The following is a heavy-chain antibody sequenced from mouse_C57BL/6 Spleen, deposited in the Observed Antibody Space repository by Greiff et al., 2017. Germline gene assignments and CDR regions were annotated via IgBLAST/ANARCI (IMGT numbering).Heavy chain of an antibody. D-gene: IGHD1-1*01. Sequence: EVQLQQSGPELVKPGASVKISCKASGYTFTDYYMNWVKQSHGKSLEWIGDINPNNGGTSYNQKFKGKATLTVDKSSSTAYMELRSLTSEDSAVYYCAREGYYGSSYENYFDDWGQGTTLTVSS. V-gene: IGHV1-26*01. CDR2: INPNNGGT. CDR3: AREGYYGSSYENYFDD. CDR1: GYTFTDYY. J-gene: IGHJ2*01.